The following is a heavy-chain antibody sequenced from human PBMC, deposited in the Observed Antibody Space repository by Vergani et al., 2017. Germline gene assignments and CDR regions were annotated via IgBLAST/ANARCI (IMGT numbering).Heavy chain of an antibody. CDR3: ATAAVGWNQLDY. J-gene: IGHJ4*02. CDR2: INPSGGST. Sequence: QVQLVQSGAEVKKPGASVKVSCKASGYTFTSYYMHWVRQAPGQGLEWMGIINPSGGSTTYAQKFQGRVTMTEDTSTDTAYMELSSLRSEDMAVYYCATAAVGWNQLDYWGQGTLVTVSS. CDR1: GYTFTSYY. V-gene: IGHV1-46*01. D-gene: IGHD1-14*01.